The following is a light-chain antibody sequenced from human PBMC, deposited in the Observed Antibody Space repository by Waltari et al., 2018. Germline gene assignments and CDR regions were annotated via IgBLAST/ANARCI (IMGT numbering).Light chain of an antibody. Sequence: QSALTQPASVSGSPGQSITISCTATTSDLGGYNYVSWYQQHPGKAPKLIIIDVSSRPSGVANRFSGSKSANTASLIISGLQAEDEADYYCCSFASSSTWVFGGGTKLTVL. V-gene: IGLV2-14*03. CDR2: DVS. CDR1: TSDLGGYNY. J-gene: IGLJ3*02. CDR3: CSFASSSTWV.